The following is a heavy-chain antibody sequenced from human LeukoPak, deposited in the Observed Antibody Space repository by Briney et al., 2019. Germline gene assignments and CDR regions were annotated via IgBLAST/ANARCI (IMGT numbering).Heavy chain of an antibody. Sequence: GASVNVSCKASGYTFTTYAMNWVRQAPGQGRDWMGWINTNTGNPTYAQGFTGRFVFSLDTSVSTAYLQISSLTAEDTAVYYCAITADYDFWSGYSPGYYFDYWGQGTLVTVSS. CDR1: GYTFTTYA. CDR3: AITADYDFWSGYSPGYYFDY. V-gene: IGHV7-4-1*02. CDR2: INTNTGNP. D-gene: IGHD3-3*01. J-gene: IGHJ4*02.